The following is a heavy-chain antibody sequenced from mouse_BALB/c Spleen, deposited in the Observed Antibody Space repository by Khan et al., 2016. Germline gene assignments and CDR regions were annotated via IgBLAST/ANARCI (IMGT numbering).Heavy chain of an antibody. V-gene: IGHV2-6-7*01. J-gene: IGHJ3*01. CDR2: IWGDGST. CDR1: GFSVTGFP. CDR3: ASFYDHDGEFAY. Sequence: QMQLMESGPGLVAPSQSLSITCTVTGFSVTGFPVNWVRQPPGKGLEWLGGIWGDGSTAYDPALQPRRRTSNDDSKSQVFLKKNSLQTDDTARYYCASFYDHDGEFAYWGQGTLVTVSA. D-gene: IGHD2-4*01.